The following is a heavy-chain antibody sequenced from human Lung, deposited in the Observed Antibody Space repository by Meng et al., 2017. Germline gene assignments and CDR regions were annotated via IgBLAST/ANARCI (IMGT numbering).Heavy chain of an antibody. CDR3: ARGQKGYFDL. J-gene: IGHJ2*01. CDR2: IYNSGST. CDR1: GGSIRRRNYY. V-gene: IGHV4-30-4*01. Sequence: QAQVQGSGPGLAEPSQTLSLTCTVSGGSIRRRNYYCSWSRQPPGKGLEWSGHIYNSGSTYYNPSLKSRITISVDTSKNQFSLKLSSVTAADTAVYYCARGQKGYFDLWGRGTLVTVSS.